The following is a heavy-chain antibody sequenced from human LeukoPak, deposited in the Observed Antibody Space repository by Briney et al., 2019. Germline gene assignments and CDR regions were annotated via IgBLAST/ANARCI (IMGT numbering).Heavy chain of an antibody. V-gene: IGHV1-8*01. CDR2: MNPNSGNT. J-gene: IGHJ4*02. CDR3: ARGSSDYDPYFDY. CDR1: GYTLTELS. D-gene: IGHD5-12*01. Sequence: ASVKVSCKVSGYTLTELSMHWVRQAPGKGLEWMGWMNPNSGNTGYAQKFQGRVTMTRNTSISTAYMELSSLRSEDTAVYYCARGSSDYDPYFDYWGQGTLVTVSS.